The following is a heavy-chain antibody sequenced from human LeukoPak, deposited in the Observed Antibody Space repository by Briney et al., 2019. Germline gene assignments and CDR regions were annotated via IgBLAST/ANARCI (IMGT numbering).Heavy chain of an antibody. CDR1: GFTFSSYA. Sequence: PGGCLRLSCAASGFTFSSYAISWVRQAPGKGLEWVSTMSGSGMTPKYADSVKGRFTISRDNSNNTLYLQMNSLRAEDTAVYYCAKDSTPYSGNTFYFDYWGQGTLVTVSS. CDR2: MSGSGMTP. V-gene: IGHV3-23*01. D-gene: IGHD1-7*01. J-gene: IGHJ4*02. CDR3: AKDSTPYSGNTFYFDY.